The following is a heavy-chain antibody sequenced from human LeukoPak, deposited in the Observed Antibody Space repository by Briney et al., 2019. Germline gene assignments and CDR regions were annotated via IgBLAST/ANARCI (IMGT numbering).Heavy chain of an antibody. V-gene: IGHV4-34*01. CDR2: INHSGST. D-gene: IGHD3-16*02. CDR3: ARGPPSYDYVWGSYRYFNAFDI. J-gene: IGHJ3*02. Sequence: SETLSLTCAVYGGSFSGYYWSWIRQPPGKGLEWIGEINHSGSTNYNPSLKSRVTISVDTSKNQFSLKLSSVTAADTAVYYGARGPPSYDYVWGSYRYFNAFDIWGQGTMVTVSS. CDR1: GGSFSGYY.